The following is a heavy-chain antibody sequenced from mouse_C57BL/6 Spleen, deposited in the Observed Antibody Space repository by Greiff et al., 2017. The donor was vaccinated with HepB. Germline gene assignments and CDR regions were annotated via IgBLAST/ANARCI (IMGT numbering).Heavy chain of an antibody. CDR1: GFTFSSYG. J-gene: IGHJ3*01. CDR2: ISSGGSYT. Sequence: EVMLVESGGDLVKPGGSLKLSCAASGFTFSSYGMSWVRQTPDKRLEWVATISSGGSYTYYPDSVKGRFTISRDNAKNTLYLQMSSLKSEDTAMYYCARHQGGDWFAYWGQGTLVTVSA. V-gene: IGHV5-6*02. CDR3: ARHQGGDWFAY.